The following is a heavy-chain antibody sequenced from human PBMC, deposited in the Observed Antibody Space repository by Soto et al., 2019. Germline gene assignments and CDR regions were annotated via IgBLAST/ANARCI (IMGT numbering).Heavy chain of an antibody. V-gene: IGHV4-4*02. D-gene: IGHD5-12*01. J-gene: IGHJ3*02. Sequence: SETLSLTCAVSSGSISSSNWWSWVRQPPGKGLEWIGEIYHSGSTNYNPSLKSRVTISVDKSKNQFSLKLSSVTAADTAVYYCARRYIVATRDDAFDIWGQGTMVTVSS. CDR1: SGSISSSNW. CDR2: IYHSGST. CDR3: ARRYIVATRDDAFDI.